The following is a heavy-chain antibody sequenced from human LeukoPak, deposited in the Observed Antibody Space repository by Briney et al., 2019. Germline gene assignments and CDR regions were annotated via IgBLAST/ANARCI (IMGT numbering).Heavy chain of an antibody. Sequence: GGSLRLSCAASGSTFSSYAMHWVRQAPGKGLEWVAVISYDGSNKYYADSVKGRFTISRDNSKNTLYLQMNSLRAEDTAVYYCARDKWGDGYNYDNWFDPWGQGTLVTVSS. J-gene: IGHJ5*02. CDR2: ISYDGSNK. CDR3: ARDKWGDGYNYDNWFDP. D-gene: IGHD5-24*01. V-gene: IGHV3-30-3*01. CDR1: GSTFSSYA.